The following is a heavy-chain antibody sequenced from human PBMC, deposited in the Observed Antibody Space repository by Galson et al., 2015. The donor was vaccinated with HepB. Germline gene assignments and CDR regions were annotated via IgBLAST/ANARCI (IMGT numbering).Heavy chain of an antibody. CDR2: TYYRSKWYN. J-gene: IGHJ6*02. CDR1: GDSVSSHSAA. Sequence: CAISGDSVSSHSAAWNWIRQSPSRGLEWLGRTYYRSKWYNDYAVSVKSRITINPDTSKNQFSLQLNSVTPEDTAVYYCARGSGHSYNYYYGMDVWGQGTTVTVSS. D-gene: IGHD5-18*01. CDR3: ARGSGHSYNYYYGMDV. V-gene: IGHV6-1*01.